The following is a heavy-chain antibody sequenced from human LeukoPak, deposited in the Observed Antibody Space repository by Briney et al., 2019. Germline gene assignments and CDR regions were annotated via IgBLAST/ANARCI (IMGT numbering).Heavy chain of an antibody. CDR1: GGSISSGSYY. D-gene: IGHD2-8*01. J-gene: IGHJ4*02. CDR3: ARMLARGWFDY. CDR2: IYTSGST. Sequence: PSETLSLTCTVSGGSISSGSYYWSWIRQPAGKGLEWIGRIYTSGSTNYNPSLKSRVTISVDTSKNQFSLKLSSVTAADTAVYYCARMLARGWFDYWGQGTLVTVSP. V-gene: IGHV4-61*02.